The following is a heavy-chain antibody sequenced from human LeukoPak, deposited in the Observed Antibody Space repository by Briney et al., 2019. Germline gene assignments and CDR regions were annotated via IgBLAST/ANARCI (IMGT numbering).Heavy chain of an antibody. J-gene: IGHJ5*02. CDR1: GGSFSGYY. CDR2: IYYSGST. Sequence: KPSETLSLTCAVYGGSFSGYYWSWIRQPPGKGLEWIGSIYYSGSTYYNPSLKSRVTISVDTSKNQFSLKLSSVTAADTAVYYCARDRIAVAGTPLNWFDPWGQGTLVTVSS. CDR3: ARDRIAVAGTPLNWFDP. D-gene: IGHD6-19*01. V-gene: IGHV4-34*01.